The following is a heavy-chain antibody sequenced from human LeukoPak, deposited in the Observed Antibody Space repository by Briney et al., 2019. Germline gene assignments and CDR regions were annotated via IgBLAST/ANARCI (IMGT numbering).Heavy chain of an antibody. CDR1: GFTFSDYY. D-gene: IGHD3-10*01. J-gene: IGHJ4*02. Sequence: GGSLRLSCAASGFTFSDYYMSWVRQAPGKGLEWVSAISGSGGSTYYADSVKGRFTISRDNSKDTLYLQMNSLRAEDTAVYYCAKGTGYYYGSGSYAFDYWGQGTLVTVSS. V-gene: IGHV3-23*01. CDR2: ISGSGGST. CDR3: AKGTGYYYGSGSYAFDY.